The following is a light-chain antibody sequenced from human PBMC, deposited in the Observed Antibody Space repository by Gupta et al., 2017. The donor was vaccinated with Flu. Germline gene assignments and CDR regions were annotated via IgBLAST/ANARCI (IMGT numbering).Light chain of an antibody. J-gene: IGKJ3*01. CDR2: DAS. Sequence: GSPSWSPGARATRSCRASQSVKRSYLAWYQLKPGQAPRLLLYDASSSATGMLDKISGSRSAGDLTLTISRLEPEDFAVYYCWLDGSSLFTFGDGTKVDIK. V-gene: IGKV3-20*01. CDR1: QSVKRSY. CDR3: WLDGSSLFT.